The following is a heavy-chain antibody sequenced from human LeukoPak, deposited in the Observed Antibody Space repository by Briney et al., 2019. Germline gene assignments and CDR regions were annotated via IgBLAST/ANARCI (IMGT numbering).Heavy chain of an antibody. J-gene: IGHJ4*02. CDR3: TSEISSASNY. D-gene: IGHD6-6*01. CDR1: GDSISSSSYY. CDR2: IYYTGST. Sequence: SETLSLTCTVSGDSISSSSYYWGWIRQPPGEGLEWIGSIYYTGSTYYSPSLKSRVTISADTSKNEFSLKLSSVTAADTAVYYCTSEISSASNYWGQGTLVTVSS. V-gene: IGHV4-39*01.